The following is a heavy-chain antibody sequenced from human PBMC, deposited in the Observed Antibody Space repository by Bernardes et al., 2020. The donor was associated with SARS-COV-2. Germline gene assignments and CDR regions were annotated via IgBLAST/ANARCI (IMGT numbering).Heavy chain of an antibody. CDR3: ASLVVTATQWGWYY. Sequence: ASVKVSCKASGYTFTSYDINWVRQATGQGLEWMGWMNPNSGNTGYAQKFQGRVTMTRNTSISTAYMELSSLRSEDTAVYYCASLVVTATQWGWYYWGQGTLVTVSS. D-gene: IGHD2-21*02. CDR1: GYTFTSYD. J-gene: IGHJ4*02. V-gene: IGHV1-8*01. CDR2: MNPNSGNT.